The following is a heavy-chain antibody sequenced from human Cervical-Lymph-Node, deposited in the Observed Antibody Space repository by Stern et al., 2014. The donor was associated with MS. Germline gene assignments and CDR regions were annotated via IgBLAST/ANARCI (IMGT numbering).Heavy chain of an antibody. Sequence: VQLVESGGIVVQPGRSLRLSCVASGFSFSSYGMHWVRQAPGKGLEWVAVILYDGSKAYYADSVKGRFTISRDNSKNTLYLQLSSLRAEDTAVYFCAKDRGMIVVVTYSLDSWGQGTLVTVSS. CDR2: ILYDGSKA. CDR1: GFSFSSYG. CDR3: AKDRGMIVVVTYSLDS. D-gene: IGHD3-22*01. J-gene: IGHJ4*02. V-gene: IGHV3-30*18.